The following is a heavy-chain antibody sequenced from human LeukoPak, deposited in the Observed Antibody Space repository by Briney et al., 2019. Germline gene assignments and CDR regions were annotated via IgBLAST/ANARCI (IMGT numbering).Heavy chain of an antibody. J-gene: IGHJ4*02. V-gene: IGHV3-23*01. CDR2: LSGSGGST. CDR3: AKDLRGYYDLEAFFDY. Sequence: GGSLRLSCAASGFTFSSYAMHWVRQAPGKGLEWVSGLSGSGGSTYYADSVKGRFTISRDNSKNTLYLQMNSLRAEDTAIYYCAKDLRGYYDLEAFFDYWGQGTLVTVSS. CDR1: GFTFSSYA. D-gene: IGHD3-3*01.